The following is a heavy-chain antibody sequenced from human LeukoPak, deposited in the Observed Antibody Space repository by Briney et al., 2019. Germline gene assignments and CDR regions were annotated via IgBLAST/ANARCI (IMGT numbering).Heavy chain of an antibody. D-gene: IGHD2-15*01. CDR2: IYYSGST. CDR3: AKGSRRYCSGGSCSTPFDY. J-gene: IGHJ4*02. Sequence: SSETLSLTCTVSGGSISSYYRSWIRQPPGKGLEWIGYIYYSGSTNYNPSLKSRVTISVDTSKDQFSLKLSSVAAADTAVYYCAKGSRRYCSGGSCSTPFDYWGQGTLVTVSS. CDR1: GGSISSYY. V-gene: IGHV4-59*01.